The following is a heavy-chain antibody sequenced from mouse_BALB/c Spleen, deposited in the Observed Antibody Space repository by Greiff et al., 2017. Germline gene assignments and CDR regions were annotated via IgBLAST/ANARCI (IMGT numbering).Heavy chain of an antibody. CDR3: AREGITTVVEGFAY. CDR2: IYPGNVNT. CDR1: GYTFTSYY. V-gene: IGHV1S56*01. Sequence: QVQLQQSGPELVKPGASVRISCKASGYTFTSYYIHWVKQRPGQGLEWIGWIYPGNVNTKYNEKFKGKATLTADKSSSTAYMQLSSLTSEDSAVYFCAREGITTVVEGFAYWGQGTLVTVSA. D-gene: IGHD1-1*01. J-gene: IGHJ3*01.